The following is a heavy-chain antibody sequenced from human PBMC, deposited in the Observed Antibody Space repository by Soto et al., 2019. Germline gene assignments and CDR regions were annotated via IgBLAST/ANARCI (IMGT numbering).Heavy chain of an antibody. CDR2: IYPGDSDT. CDR3: ARPSNVNWNDGGLPDAFDI. Sequence: GESLKISCKGSGYSFTSYWIGWVRQMPGKGLEWMGIIYPGDSDTRYSPSFQGQVTISADKSISTAYLQWSSLKASDTAMYYCARPSNVNWNDGGLPDAFDIWGQGTMVTVSS. V-gene: IGHV5-51*01. J-gene: IGHJ3*02. D-gene: IGHD1-20*01. CDR1: GYSFTSYW.